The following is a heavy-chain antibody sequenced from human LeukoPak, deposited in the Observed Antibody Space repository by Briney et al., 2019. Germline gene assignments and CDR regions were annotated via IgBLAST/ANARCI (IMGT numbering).Heavy chain of an antibody. Sequence: SETLSLTCAVYGGSFSGYYWSWIRQPPGKGLEWIGEINHSGSTNYNPSLKSRVTISVDTSKNQFSLKLSSVTAADTAVYYCARGRYCSSTSCYLGGASDIWAKGQWSPSLQ. V-gene: IGHV4-34*01. CDR1: GGSFSGYY. J-gene: IGHJ3*02. D-gene: IGHD2-2*01. CDR3: ARGRYCSSTSCYLGGASDI. CDR2: INHSGST.